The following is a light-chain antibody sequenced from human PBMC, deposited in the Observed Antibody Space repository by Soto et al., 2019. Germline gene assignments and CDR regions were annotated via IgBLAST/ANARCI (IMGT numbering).Light chain of an antibody. CDR3: SSYSKTSPVI. J-gene: IGLJ2*01. Sequence: QSALTQPASMSGFPGQSITISCTGTSSDVGGYGYVSWYQQHPGKPPKLMIYDVSDRPSGVSNRFSGSKSGNTASLTISGLQAEDDADYYCSSYSKTSPVIFGGGTKLTVL. V-gene: IGLV2-14*03. CDR2: DVS. CDR1: SSDVGGYGY.